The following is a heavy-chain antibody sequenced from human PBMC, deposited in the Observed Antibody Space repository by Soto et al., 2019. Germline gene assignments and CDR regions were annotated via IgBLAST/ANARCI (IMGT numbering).Heavy chain of an antibody. Sequence: GESLKISCKGSGYSFTSYWISWVRQMPGKGLEWMGRIDPSDSYTNYSPSFQGHVTISADKSISTAYLQWSSLKASDTAMYYCASTVGSNDAFDIWGQGTMVTVSS. D-gene: IGHD3-10*01. CDR2: IDPSDSYT. V-gene: IGHV5-10-1*01. J-gene: IGHJ3*02. CDR3: ASTVGSNDAFDI. CDR1: GYSFTSYW.